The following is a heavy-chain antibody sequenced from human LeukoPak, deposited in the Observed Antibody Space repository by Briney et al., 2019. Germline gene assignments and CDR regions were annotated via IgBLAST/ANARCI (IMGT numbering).Heavy chain of an antibody. CDR2: ISSTGST. D-gene: IGHD5-24*01. CDR1: GGSISSGGYS. J-gene: IGHJ3*02. Sequence: NPSETLSLTCAVSGGSISSGGYSWSWIRQPPGKGLEWIGYISSTGSTYYNLSLRSRLSISLDTSKNQFSLNLSSVTAADTAVFYCARLGITQDAFDIWGQGTMVTVSS. CDR3: ARLGITQDAFDI. V-gene: IGHV4-30-4*07.